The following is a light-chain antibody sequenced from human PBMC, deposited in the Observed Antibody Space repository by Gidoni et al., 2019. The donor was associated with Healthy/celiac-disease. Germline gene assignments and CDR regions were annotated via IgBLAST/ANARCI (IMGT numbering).Light chain of an antibody. CDR2: AAS. CDR3: QQYYSYPRT. J-gene: IGKJ1*01. Sequence: AIRMTESSSSFSASTGDRVTITCRASQGISSYLAWYQQKPGKAPKLLLYAASTLQSGVPSRFSGSGSGTDFTLTISCLQSEDFATYYCQQYYSYPRTFGQGTKVEIK. CDR1: QGISSY. V-gene: IGKV1-8*01.